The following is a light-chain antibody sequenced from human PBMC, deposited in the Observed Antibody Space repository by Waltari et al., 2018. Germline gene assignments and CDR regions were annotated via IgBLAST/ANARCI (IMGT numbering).Light chain of an antibody. CDR3: QQYNNYWT. V-gene: IGKV3-15*01. Sequence: EILVTQSPATLSMSPGERATLSCRASQSISPNLAWYQQRPGQAPRLVIYGASTRATDVPDRFSGSGSGTEFTLTISSLESEDFAVYYCQQYNNYWTFGQGTKVEIK. CDR2: GAS. J-gene: IGKJ1*01. CDR1: QSISPN.